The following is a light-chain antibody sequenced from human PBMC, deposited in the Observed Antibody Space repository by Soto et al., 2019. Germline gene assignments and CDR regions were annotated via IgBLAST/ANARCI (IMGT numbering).Light chain of an antibody. J-gene: IGKJ1*01. CDR1: QTVTTSY. CDR2: TVS. V-gene: IGKV3-20*01. CDR3: QQYSNSPPT. Sequence: EIVLTQSPDTLSLSPGERATLSSRASQTVTTSYLAWYQQKPGQAPRLLIYTVSSRATGIPDRFSGSGSGTDFTLTISRLEPEDFAVYYCQQYSNSPPTFGQGTKVEIK.